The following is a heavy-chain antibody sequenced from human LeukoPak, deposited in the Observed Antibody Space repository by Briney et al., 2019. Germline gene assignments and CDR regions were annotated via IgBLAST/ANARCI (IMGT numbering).Heavy chain of an antibody. CDR3: ARDPSSYSSSWYPL. D-gene: IGHD6-13*01. J-gene: IGHJ4*02. V-gene: IGHV3-48*01. CDR1: GFTFSSSA. Sequence: GGSLRLSCAASGFTFSSSAMNWVRQAPGKGLEWVSYISSSSSTIYYADSVKGRFTISRDNARNSLYLQMNSLRAEDTAVYYCARDPSSYSSSWYPLWGQGTLVTVSS. CDR2: ISSSSSTI.